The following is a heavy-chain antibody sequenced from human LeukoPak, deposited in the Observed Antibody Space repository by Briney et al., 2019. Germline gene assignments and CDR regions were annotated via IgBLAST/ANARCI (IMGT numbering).Heavy chain of an antibody. Sequence: GESLKISCKGSGYSFTSYWISWVRQMPGKGPEWMGRIDPSDSYTNYSPSFQGHVTISADKSISTAYLQWSSLKASDTAMYYCARHPTVTTRFLDYWGQGTLVTVSS. CDR2: IDPSDSYT. CDR1: GYSFTSYW. CDR3: ARHPTVTTRFLDY. D-gene: IGHD4-17*01. V-gene: IGHV5-10-1*01. J-gene: IGHJ4*02.